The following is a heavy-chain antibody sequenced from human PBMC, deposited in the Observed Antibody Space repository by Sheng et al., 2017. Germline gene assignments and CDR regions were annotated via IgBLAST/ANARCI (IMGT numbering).Heavy chain of an antibody. J-gene: IGHJ4*02. Sequence: QVQLQESGPGLVKPSETLSLTCTVSGYSISSGYYWGWIRQPPGKGLEWIGSMYHSGSTYYNPSLKSRVTTSVDTSKNQFFLKLSSVTAADTAIYYCVRLDFWSGYNYQYYFDYWGQGTLVTVSS. CDR3: VRLDFWSGYNYQYYFDY. V-gene: IGHV4-38-2*02. CDR1: GYSISSGYY. D-gene: IGHD3-3*01. CDR2: MYHSGST.